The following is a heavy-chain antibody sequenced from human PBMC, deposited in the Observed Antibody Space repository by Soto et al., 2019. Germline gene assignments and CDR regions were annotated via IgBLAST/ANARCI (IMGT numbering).Heavy chain of an antibody. CDR2: IFSNEEK. D-gene: IGHD3-10*01. J-gene: IGHJ6*02. CDR3: ARILHNDRGAYYYDGMDV. V-gene: IGHV2-26*01. Sequence: QVTLKESGPVLVKPTENLTLTCTVAGFSISNARMGVSWIRQHPGKALEGLAHIFSNEEKSYSTSLKSRLTISQDTSKSQVVLNRTNMDPVDTATYYCARILHNDRGAYYYDGMDVGGQGTTVTVSS. CDR1: GFSISNARMG.